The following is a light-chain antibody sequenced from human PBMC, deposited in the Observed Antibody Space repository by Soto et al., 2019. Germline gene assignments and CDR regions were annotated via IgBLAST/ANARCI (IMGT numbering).Light chain of an antibody. CDR1: SSDVGGYNY. CDR3: SSYTSSSTPYV. Sequence: QSALTQPASVSGSPGQSITISCTGTSSDVGGYNYVSWYQQHPGKAPKLMNYKVSNRSSGVSNRFSGSKSGNTASLTISGLQAEDEADYYCSSYTSSSTPYVFGTGTKVTVL. CDR2: KVS. V-gene: IGLV2-14*01. J-gene: IGLJ1*01.